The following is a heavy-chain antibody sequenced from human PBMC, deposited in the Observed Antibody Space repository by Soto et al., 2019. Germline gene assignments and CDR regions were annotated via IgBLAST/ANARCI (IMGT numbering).Heavy chain of an antibody. CDR2: LIPVFGTE. V-gene: IGHV1-69*01. CDR1: GGTFSHYT. J-gene: IGHJ1*01. D-gene: IGHD3-16*01. CDR3: ARSNTSSLYPPDCFQN. Sequence: QVQLVQSGAEVKKPGSSVKVSCKASGGTFSHYTINWVRQAPGQGLEWMGGLIPVFGTENYAQKFQGRVTITADQSSTTAYLELSSLTSEDTAVYYCARSNTSSLYPPDCFQNWGQGALVTVSS.